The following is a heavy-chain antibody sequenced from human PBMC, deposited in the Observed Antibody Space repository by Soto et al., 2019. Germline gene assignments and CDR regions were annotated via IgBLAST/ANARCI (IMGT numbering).Heavy chain of an antibody. V-gene: IGHV3-30-3*01. Sequence: QVQVVESGGGVVQPGRSLRLSCVASGFTFVNYALHWVRQAPGKGLEWVAGISYDGSKKYYADSVKDQFTISRDSSKNTVYLQINTLRPEDTAVYYCAREGPLDIWSGLGLDYWGQGTLVSVSS. J-gene: IGHJ4*02. D-gene: IGHD3-3*01. CDR3: AREGPLDIWSGLGLDY. CDR1: GFTFVNYA. CDR2: ISYDGSKK.